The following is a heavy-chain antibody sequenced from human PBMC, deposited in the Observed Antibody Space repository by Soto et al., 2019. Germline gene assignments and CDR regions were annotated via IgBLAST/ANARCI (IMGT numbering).Heavy chain of an antibody. CDR2: IYYSGST. D-gene: IGHD2-2*01. CDR1: GGSISSYY. CDR3: ARESTNYGTDV. Sequence: PAETLSLTCTVSGGSISSYYWSWIRQPPGKGLEWIGYIYYSGSTNYNPSLKSRVTISVDTSKNQFSLKLSSVTAADTAVYYCARESTNYGTDVWGQGTTVTVSS. J-gene: IGHJ6*02. V-gene: IGHV4-59*01.